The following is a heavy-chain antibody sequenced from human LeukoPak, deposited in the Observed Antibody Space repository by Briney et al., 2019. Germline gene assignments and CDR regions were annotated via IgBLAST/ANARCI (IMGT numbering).Heavy chain of an antibody. Sequence: GGSLRLSCAASGFTFSSYGMHWVRQAPGKGLEWVAFIRYDGSNKYYADSVKGRFTISRDNSKNTLYLQMNSLRAEDTAVYYCAKERGWTAAFDIWGQGTMVTVS. D-gene: IGHD6-19*01. CDR3: AKERGWTAAFDI. CDR2: IRYDGSNK. J-gene: IGHJ3*02. V-gene: IGHV3-30*02. CDR1: GFTFSSYG.